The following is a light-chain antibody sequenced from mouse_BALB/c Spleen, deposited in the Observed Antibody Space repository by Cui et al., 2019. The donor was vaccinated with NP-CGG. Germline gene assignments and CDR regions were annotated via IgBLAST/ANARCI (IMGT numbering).Light chain of an antibody. CDR1: TGAVTTRNY. Sequence: QAVVTQESALTTSPGETVTLTCRSSTGAVTTRNYANWVQEKPDHLFTGLIGGTNNRAPGVPARFSGSLIRDKAALTITGAQTEDEAIYFCALWYSNHWVFGGGTKLTVL. J-gene: IGLJ1*01. V-gene: IGLV1*01. CDR3: ALWYSNHWV. CDR2: GTN.